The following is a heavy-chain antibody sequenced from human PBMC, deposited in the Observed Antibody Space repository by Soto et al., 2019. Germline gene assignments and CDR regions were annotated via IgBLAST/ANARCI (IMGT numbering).Heavy chain of an antibody. V-gene: IGHV3-33*01. D-gene: IGHD6-13*01. CDR3: AREGGDSSSWGFGWFDP. Sequence: QVQLVESGGGVVQPGRSLRLSCAASGFTFSSYGMHWVRQAPGKGLEWVAVIWYDGSNKYYADSVKGRFTISRDNSKNTLYLQMNSLRAEDTAVYYCAREGGDSSSWGFGWFDPWGQGILVTVSS. CDR1: GFTFSSYG. CDR2: IWYDGSNK. J-gene: IGHJ5*02.